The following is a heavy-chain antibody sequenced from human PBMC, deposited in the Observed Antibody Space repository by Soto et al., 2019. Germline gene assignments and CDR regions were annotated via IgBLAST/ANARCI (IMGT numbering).Heavy chain of an antibody. CDR3: ATMGYSYGAYYFDY. D-gene: IGHD5-18*01. CDR2: IDPSDSYT. V-gene: IGHV5-10-1*01. J-gene: IGHJ4*02. Sequence: EVQLVQSGAEVKKPGESLRISCKGSGYSFTSYWISWVRQMPGKGLEWMGRIDPSDSYTNYSPSFQGHVTISADKSISTAYVQWGSLKASDTAMCYCATMGYSYGAYYFDYWGQGTLVTVSS. CDR1: GYSFTSYW.